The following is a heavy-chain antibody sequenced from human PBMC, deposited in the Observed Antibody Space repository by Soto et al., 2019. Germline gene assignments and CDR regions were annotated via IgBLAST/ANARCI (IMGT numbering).Heavy chain of an antibody. V-gene: IGHV4-39*01. CDR3: ASWAWGDYYFDY. CDR1: GSSISSSSYY. Sequence: SETLSLTCTVSGSSISSSSYYWGWIRQPPGKGLEWIGSIYYSGSTYYNPSLKSRVTISVDTSKNQFSLKLSSVTAADTAVYYCASWAWGDYYFDYWGQGTLVTVSS. J-gene: IGHJ4*02. CDR2: IYYSGST. D-gene: IGHD2-21*02.